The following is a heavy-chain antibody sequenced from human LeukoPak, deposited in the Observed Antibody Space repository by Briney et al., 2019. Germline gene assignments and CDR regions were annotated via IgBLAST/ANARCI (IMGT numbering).Heavy chain of an antibody. CDR1: GFTFRDFG. CDR3: VKDSYGPDN. Sequence: PGGSLRLSCAASGFTFRDFGMEWVRQAPGKGLEWVAFIRHDGSNTYYGDSVKGRFTISRDNSKNTLDLQMNSLTAEDMAMSYCVKDSYGPDNWGQGTLVTVSS. V-gene: IGHV3-30*02. J-gene: IGHJ4*02. D-gene: IGHD3-16*01. CDR2: IRHDGSNT.